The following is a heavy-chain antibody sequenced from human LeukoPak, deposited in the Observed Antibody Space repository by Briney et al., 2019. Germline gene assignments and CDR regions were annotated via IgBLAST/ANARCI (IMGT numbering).Heavy chain of an antibody. Sequence: ASVKVSCKVSGYTLTELSMRWVRQAPGKGLEWMGGFDPEDGETIYAQKFQGRVTMTEDTSTDTAYMELSSLRSKDTAVYYCATVYKSGGYSWDAFDIWGQGTMVTVSS. V-gene: IGHV1-24*01. J-gene: IGHJ3*02. CDR1: GYTLTELS. D-gene: IGHD5-18*01. CDR2: FDPEDGET. CDR3: ATVYKSGGYSWDAFDI.